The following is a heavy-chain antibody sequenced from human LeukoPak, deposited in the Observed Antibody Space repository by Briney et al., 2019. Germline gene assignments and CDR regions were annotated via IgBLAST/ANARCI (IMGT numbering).Heavy chain of an antibody. D-gene: IGHD4-11*01. J-gene: IGHJ5*02. CDR1: GGSISSHY. CDR3: ARDMTTVTTGVNWFDP. CDR2: IYYSGST. Sequence: PSETLSLTCTVSGGSISSHYWSWIRQPPGKGLEWIGYIYYSGSTHYNPSLKSRVTISVDTSKNQFSLKLSSVTAADTAVYYCARDMTTVTTGVNWFDPWGQGTLVTVSS. V-gene: IGHV4-59*11.